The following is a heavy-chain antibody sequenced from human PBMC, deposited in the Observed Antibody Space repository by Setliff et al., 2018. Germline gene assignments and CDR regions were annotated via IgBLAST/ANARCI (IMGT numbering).Heavy chain of an antibody. CDR3: AISTLSICSGGSCPNVFDV. J-gene: IGHJ3*01. V-gene: IGHV1-18*01. CDR2: ISSYNTDIT. Sequence: GASVKVSCKASGYIFSSYGISWVQQAPGQGLQWMGWISSYNTDITNYAERFQGRITMTTDTSTSAAYMELRGLRSDDTAIYYCAISTLSICSGGSCPNVFDVWGPGTLVTVSS. CDR1: GYIFSSYG. D-gene: IGHD2-15*01.